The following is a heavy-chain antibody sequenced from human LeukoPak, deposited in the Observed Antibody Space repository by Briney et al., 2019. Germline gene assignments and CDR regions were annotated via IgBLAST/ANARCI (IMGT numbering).Heavy chain of an antibody. D-gene: IGHD3-10*01. V-gene: IGHV5-51*01. CDR1: GYIFTSYW. CDR2: IYPGDSDT. J-gene: IGHJ6*02. Sequence: GESLQISCKGSGYIFTSYWIGWVRQMPGKGLEWMGIIYPGDSDTRYSPSFQGQVTISADKSISTAYLQWSSLKASDTAMYYCATSTYYYGSGSYYPGYYYGMDVWGQGTTVTVSS. CDR3: ATSTYYYGSGSYYPGYYYGMDV.